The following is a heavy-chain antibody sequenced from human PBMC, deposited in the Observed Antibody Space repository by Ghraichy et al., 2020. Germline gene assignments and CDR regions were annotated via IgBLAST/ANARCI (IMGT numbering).Heavy chain of an antibody. Sequence: GGSLRLSCAASGFTFSSYSMNWVRQAPGKGLEWVSYIISSSGNIHYADSVKGRFTTSRDNAKNSLYLQMYSLRDEDTGVYYCARDVEGYCSGGSCYFHYFDYWGQGTLATVSS. V-gene: IGHV3-48*02. CDR2: IISSSGNI. D-gene: IGHD2-15*01. CDR3: ARDVEGYCSGGSCYFHYFDY. J-gene: IGHJ4*02. CDR1: GFTFSSYS.